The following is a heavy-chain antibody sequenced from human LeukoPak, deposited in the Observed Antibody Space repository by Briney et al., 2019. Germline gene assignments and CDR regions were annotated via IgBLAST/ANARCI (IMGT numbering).Heavy chain of an antibody. Sequence: GGSLRLSCAASGFTFSSYSMNWVRQAPGKGLEWVSSISSSSSYIYYADSVKGRFTISRDNAKNSLYLQMNSLRAEDTAVYYCARDLFRAYYDFWSGYSQDAFDIWGQGTMVTVSS. D-gene: IGHD3-3*01. CDR3: ARDLFRAYYDFWSGYSQDAFDI. CDR2: ISSSSSYI. V-gene: IGHV3-21*01. J-gene: IGHJ3*02. CDR1: GFTFSSYS.